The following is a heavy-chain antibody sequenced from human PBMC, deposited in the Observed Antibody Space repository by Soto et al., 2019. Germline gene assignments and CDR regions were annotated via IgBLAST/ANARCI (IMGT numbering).Heavy chain of an antibody. Sequence: EVQLVESGGGLVQPGGSLRLSCAASGFTFSDYWLQWVRLVPGRGLLWVSRIIPDGSRTNYADSVKGRFATYRDNAKNTVYLQMNSLRAEDTAVYYCARVKLGSYDWFDPWGQGTLVTVSS. CDR1: GFTFSDYW. V-gene: IGHV3-74*01. CDR3: ARVKLGSYDWFDP. J-gene: IGHJ5*02. D-gene: IGHD3-16*01. CDR2: IIPDGSRT.